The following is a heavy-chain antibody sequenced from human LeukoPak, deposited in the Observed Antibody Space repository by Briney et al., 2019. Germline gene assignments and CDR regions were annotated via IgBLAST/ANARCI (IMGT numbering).Heavy chain of an antibody. CDR2: SNANTGGT. V-gene: IGHV1-2*02. CDR1: VFTFTYYY. D-gene: IGHD1-1*01. CDR3: APGGTGTTTTFFDY. Sequence: ASVTVSFKSSVFTFTYYYMHWVRHAPGQGLEWMGWSNANTGGTDYAQNFQGRVTLTRDTSITTAYMDLSRLTSDDTAVYYCAPGGTGTTTTFFDYWGQGTLVTVSS. J-gene: IGHJ4*02.